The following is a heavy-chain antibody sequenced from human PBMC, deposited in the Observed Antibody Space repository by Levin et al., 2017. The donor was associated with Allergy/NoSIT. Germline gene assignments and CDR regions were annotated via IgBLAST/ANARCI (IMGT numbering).Heavy chain of an antibody. V-gene: IGHV3-21*01. CDR1: GILFSSYD. CDR3: ASWAMYHYDRSAFDYFYYAMDV. J-gene: IGHJ6*02. CDR2: ISAGGNYI. Sequence: GESLKISCAASGILFSSYDMNWVRQTPGKGLEWVSSISAGGNYIYYADSVKGRFTISRDNAKNSLFLQMNSLRAEDTAVYYCASWAMYHYDRSAFDYFYYAMDVWGQGTTVTVSS. D-gene: IGHD3-22*01.